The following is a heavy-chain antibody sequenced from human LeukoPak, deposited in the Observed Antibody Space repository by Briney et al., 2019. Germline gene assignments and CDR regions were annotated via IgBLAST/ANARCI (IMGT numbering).Heavy chain of an antibody. J-gene: IGHJ4*02. Sequence: GGSLRLSCAASGFTFSSYTMNWVRQAPGKGLEWVSSISSSSSYIYYADSVKGRFTISRDNAKNSLHLQMNSLRAEDTAVYYCARDELWSGSAVGYWGQGTLVTVSS. V-gene: IGHV3-21*01. CDR3: ARDELWSGSAVGY. CDR1: GFTFSSYT. CDR2: ISSSSSYI. D-gene: IGHD3-3*01.